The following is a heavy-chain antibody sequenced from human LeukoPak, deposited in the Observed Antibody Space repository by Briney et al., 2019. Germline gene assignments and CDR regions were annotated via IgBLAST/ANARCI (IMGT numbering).Heavy chain of an antibody. J-gene: IGHJ6*02. CDR3: ERGLMFCSSTSCYELSYSGMDV. Sequence: RASVKVSCKASGYTFTNYGMSWVRQAPGQGLEWMGVISSYNGNTNYAQKLQGRFTITTDTSTSTAYMELSSLRSEDTAVQYCERGLMFCSSTSCYELSYSGMDVWGQGTTVTVSS. CDR1: GYTFTNYG. D-gene: IGHD2-2*01. V-gene: IGHV1-18*01. CDR2: ISSYNGNT.